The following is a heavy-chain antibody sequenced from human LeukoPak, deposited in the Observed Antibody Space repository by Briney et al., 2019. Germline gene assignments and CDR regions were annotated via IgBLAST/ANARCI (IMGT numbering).Heavy chain of an antibody. CDR2: IYSGGST. CDR1: GFTVSSNY. CDR3: ARGGGSTGRSAFDI. J-gene: IGHJ3*02. D-gene: IGHD2-15*01. V-gene: IGHV3-53*01. Sequence: GGSLRLSCAASGFTVSSNYMSWVRQAPGKGLEWVSVIYSGGSTHYADSVKGRFTISRDNSKNTLYLQMNSLRAEDTAVYYCARGGGSTGRSAFDIWGQGTMVTVSS.